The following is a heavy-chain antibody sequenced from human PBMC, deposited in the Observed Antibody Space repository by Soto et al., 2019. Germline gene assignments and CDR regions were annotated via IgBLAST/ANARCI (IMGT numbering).Heavy chain of an antibody. CDR1: GYTFTGYY. CDR3: ARENMDDSTAVPDI. D-gene: IGHD2-21*02. Sequence: ASMKVSCKASGYTFTGYYMHWVRQAPGQGLEWMGWINPNSGGTNYAHKFQGWVTMTRDTSINTAYMELSRLRSDDTAVYYCARENMDDSTAVPDIWGPGTMVTVSS. CDR2: INPNSGGT. J-gene: IGHJ3*02. V-gene: IGHV1-2*04.